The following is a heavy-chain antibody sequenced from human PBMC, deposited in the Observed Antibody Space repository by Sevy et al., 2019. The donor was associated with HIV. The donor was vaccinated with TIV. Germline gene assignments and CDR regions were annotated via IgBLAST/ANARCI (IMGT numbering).Heavy chain of an antibody. CDR2: ISWNSGSI. D-gene: IGHD1-26*01. CDR1: GFTFDDYA. J-gene: IGHJ4*02. CDR3: AKELIVRATGGGFGY. V-gene: IGHV3-9*01. Sequence: GGSLRLSCAASGFTFDDYAMHWVRQAPGKGLEWVSGISWNSGSIGYADSVKGRFTISRDNAKNSLYLQMNSLRAEDTALYYCAKELIVRATGGGFGYWGQGTLVTVSS.